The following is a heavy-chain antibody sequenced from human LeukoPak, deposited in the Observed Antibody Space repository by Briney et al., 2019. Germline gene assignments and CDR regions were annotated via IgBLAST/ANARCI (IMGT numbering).Heavy chain of an antibody. CDR3: AKALYGGHDY. V-gene: IGHV3-23*01. Sequence: GGSLRLSCATSGFTFSAYSMIWVRQTPGKGLECVSALSGNGNTIYYADSVKGRFTISRDNSKNTLSLQMNSLRAEDTAVYYCAKALYGGHDYWGQGTLVTVSS. CDR2: LSGNGNTI. J-gene: IGHJ4*02. D-gene: IGHD4-23*01. CDR1: GFTFSAYS.